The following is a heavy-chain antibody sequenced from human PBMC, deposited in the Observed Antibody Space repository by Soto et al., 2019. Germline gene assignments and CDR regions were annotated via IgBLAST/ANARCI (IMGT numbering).Heavy chain of an antibody. CDR1: GLTLRSYA. CDR2: ISGRSGVP. D-gene: IGHD3-16*01. Sequence: EGPLLQSGGDLVQPGGSLRLSCAGSGLTLRSYAMTWIRQTPEKGLEWVSTISGRSGVPSYADSVNGRFTVSRDNSKNTLYLQMNSLRPDDTAIYYCAKGGPFTGGFDPWGQGTLVTVAS. J-gene: IGHJ5*02. CDR3: AKGGPFTGGFDP. V-gene: IGHV3-23*01.